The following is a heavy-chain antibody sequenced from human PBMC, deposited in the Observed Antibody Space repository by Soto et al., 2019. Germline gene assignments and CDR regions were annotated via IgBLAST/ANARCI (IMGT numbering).Heavy chain of an antibody. CDR1: GYTFTSYG. Sequence: ASVKVSCKASGYTFTSYGISWVRQAPGQGLEWMGWINPNSGGTNYAQKFQGWVTMTRDTSISTAYMELSRLRSDDTAVYYCARVRAFCISTSCYEGYYYGMDVWGQGTTVTVS. D-gene: IGHD2-2*01. V-gene: IGHV1-2*04. CDR2: INPNSGGT. CDR3: ARVRAFCISTSCYEGYYYGMDV. J-gene: IGHJ6*02.